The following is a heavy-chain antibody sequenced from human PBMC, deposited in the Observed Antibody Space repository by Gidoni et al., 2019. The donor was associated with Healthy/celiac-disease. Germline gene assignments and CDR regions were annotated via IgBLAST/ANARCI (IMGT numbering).Heavy chain of an antibody. CDR3: ARGRYDYIWGSYHLFDY. J-gene: IGHJ4*02. CDR2: INHSGST. D-gene: IGHD3-16*02. V-gene: IGHV4-34*01. CDR1: GGSFSGYY. Sequence: QVQLQQWGAGLLKPSETLSLPCAVYGGSFSGYYWSWIRQPPGKGLEWIGEINHSGSTNYNPSLKSRVTISVDTSKNQFSLKLSSVTAADTAVYYCARGRYDYIWGSYHLFDYWGQGTLVTVSS.